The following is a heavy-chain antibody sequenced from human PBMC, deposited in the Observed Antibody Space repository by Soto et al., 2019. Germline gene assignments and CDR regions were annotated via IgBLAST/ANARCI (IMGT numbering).Heavy chain of an antibody. CDR1: GFTFSDYA. CDR2: VSHDGRNT. Sequence: ESGGGVVQPGRSLRLSCAASGFTFSDYAMHWVRQAPGKGLEWVAVVSHDGRNTHYADSVKGRFTISRDSSQNTVSLEMTSLRAAATAVYYCAKGGRQWLVTSAFNYWGQGARVTVSS. D-gene: IGHD6-19*01. J-gene: IGHJ4*02. CDR3: AKGGRQWLVTSAFNY. V-gene: IGHV3-30*18.